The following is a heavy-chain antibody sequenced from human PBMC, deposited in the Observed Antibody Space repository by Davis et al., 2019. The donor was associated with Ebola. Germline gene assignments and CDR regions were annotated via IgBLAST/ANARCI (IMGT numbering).Heavy chain of an antibody. D-gene: IGHD2-15*01. J-gene: IGHJ4*02. Sequence: GESLKISCAASGFTFSGSAMHWVRQASGKGLEWVGRIRSKANSYATAYAASVKGRFTISRDDSKNTAYLQMNSLKTEDTAVYYCTSNAEKYCSGGSCYSDYWGQGTLATVSP. V-gene: IGHV3-73*01. CDR2: IRSKANSYAT. CDR1: GFTFSGSA. CDR3: TSNAEKYCSGGSCYSDY.